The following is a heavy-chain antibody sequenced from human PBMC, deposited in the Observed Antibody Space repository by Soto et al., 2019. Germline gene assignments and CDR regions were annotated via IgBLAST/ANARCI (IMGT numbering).Heavy chain of an antibody. CDR2: IKQDGSEK. Sequence: GGCLKLSCAASGVTVSIYGVSGVRQAPGKGLEWVANIKQDGSEKYYVDSVKGRFTISRDNAKNSLYLQMNSLRAEDTAVYYCARASTYYDILTGYSYYFDYWGQGTLVTVSS. V-gene: IGHV3-7*01. CDR3: ARASTYYDILTGYSYYFDY. CDR1: GVTVSIYG. J-gene: IGHJ4*02. D-gene: IGHD3-9*01.